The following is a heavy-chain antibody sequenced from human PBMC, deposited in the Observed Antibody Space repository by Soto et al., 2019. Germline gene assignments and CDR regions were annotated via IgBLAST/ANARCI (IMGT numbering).Heavy chain of an antibody. Sequence: GGSLRLSCTASGFTFGDYAMSWFRQAPGKGLEWVGFIRSKAYGGTTEYAASVKGRFTISRDDSKSIAYLQMNSLKTEDTAVYYCTRGKYSSSREWFDPWGQGTLVTVSS. D-gene: IGHD6-13*01. V-gene: IGHV3-49*03. CDR1: GFTFGDYA. CDR2: IRSKAYGGTT. CDR3: TRGKYSSSREWFDP. J-gene: IGHJ5*02.